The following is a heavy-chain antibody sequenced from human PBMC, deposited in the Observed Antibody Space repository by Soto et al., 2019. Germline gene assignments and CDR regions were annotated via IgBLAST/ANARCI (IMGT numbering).Heavy chain of an antibody. CDR1: GGSISSYY. J-gene: IGHJ4*02. D-gene: IGHD3-10*01. CDR3: ARVLDGWFGDPVPPFDC. CDR2: IYYSGST. Sequence: PSETLSLTCTVSGGSISSYYWSWIRQPPGKGLEWIGYIYYSGSTNYNPSLKSRVTISVDTSKNQFSLKLSSVTAADTAVYYCARVLDGWFGDPVPPFDCWGQGIVVTVSS. V-gene: IGHV4-59*01.